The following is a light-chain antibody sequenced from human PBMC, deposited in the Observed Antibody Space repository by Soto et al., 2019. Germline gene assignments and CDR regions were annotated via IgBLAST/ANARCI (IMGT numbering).Light chain of an antibody. V-gene: IGKV1-39*01. CDR3: QQSYTLSPLT. J-gene: IGKJ4*01. CDR1: QSISNY. CDR2: AAS. Sequence: DIQMTQSPSSLSASVGDRVIITCRTSQSISNYLNWYQHKPGKASKVLISAASNLQSGVPSRFSGSGSGTVFTLTISSLQPEDFATYFCQQSYTLSPLTFGGGTKVEIK.